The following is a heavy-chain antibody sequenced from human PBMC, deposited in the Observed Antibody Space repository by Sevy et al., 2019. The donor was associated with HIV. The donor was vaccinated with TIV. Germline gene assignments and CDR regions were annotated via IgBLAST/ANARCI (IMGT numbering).Heavy chain of an antibody. CDR1: GFTFSYYA. Sequence: GGSLRLSCAASGFTFSYYAMHWVRQAPGKGLEYVSSINRNGGSTYYANSVRGRFTISRDNSKNTQYLQMGSLRTEDMAIYYCARSDRIFASGSDWYTDAFDIWGQGTMVTVSS. CDR3: ARSDRIFASGSDWYTDAFDI. J-gene: IGHJ3*02. D-gene: IGHD6-19*01. V-gene: IGHV3-64*01. CDR2: INRNGGST.